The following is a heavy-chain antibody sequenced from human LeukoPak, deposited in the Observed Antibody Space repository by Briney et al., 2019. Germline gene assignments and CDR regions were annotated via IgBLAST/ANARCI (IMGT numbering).Heavy chain of an antibody. D-gene: IGHD2-2*01. Sequence: GGSLRLSCAASGFTFSSYAMHWVRQAPGKGLEWVAVISYDGSNKYYADSVKGRFTISRDNSKNTLYLQMNSLRPEDTSVYFCARSPTSWYFDYWGQGTLVTVSS. CDR2: ISYDGSNK. J-gene: IGHJ4*02. CDR3: ARSPTSWYFDY. CDR1: GFTFSSYA. V-gene: IGHV3-30*04.